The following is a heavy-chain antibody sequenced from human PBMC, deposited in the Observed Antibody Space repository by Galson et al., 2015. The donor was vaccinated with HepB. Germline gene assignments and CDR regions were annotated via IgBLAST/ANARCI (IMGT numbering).Heavy chain of an antibody. Sequence: CAISGDSVSSNRAAWNWIRQSPSRGLERLGRTYYRSKWSSDYAASVKSRITINADTSKNQFSLQLNSVTPEDTAVYYCARGHYYDSTGAYYFDYWDQGSL. CDR3: ARGHYYDSTGAYYFDY. V-gene: IGHV6-1*01. CDR1: GDSVSSNRAA. D-gene: IGHD3-22*01. J-gene: IGHJ4*02. CDR2: TYYRSKWSS.